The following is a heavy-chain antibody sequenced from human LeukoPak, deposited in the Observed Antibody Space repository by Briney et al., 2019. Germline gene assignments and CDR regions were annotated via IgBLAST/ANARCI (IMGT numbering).Heavy chain of an antibody. Sequence: GGSLRLSCAASGFTFSSYGMHWVRQAPGKGLEWVSAISGSGGSTYYADSVKGRFTISRDNSKNTLYLQMNSLRAEDTAVYYCFLPIVGATGNYYYYGMDVWGQGTTVTVSS. CDR2: ISGSGGST. D-gene: IGHD1-26*01. J-gene: IGHJ6*02. CDR1: GFTFSSYG. V-gene: IGHV3-23*01. CDR3: FLPIVGATGNYYYYGMDV.